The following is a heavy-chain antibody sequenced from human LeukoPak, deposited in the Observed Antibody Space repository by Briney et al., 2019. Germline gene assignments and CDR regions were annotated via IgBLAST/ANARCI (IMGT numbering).Heavy chain of an antibody. CDR2: INTSGGST. Sequence: GGSLRLSCAASGFTFSSYAMSWVRQAPGKGLEWVSAINTSGGSTYYPDSVKGRFTISRDNSKNTLYLQMNSLRAEDTAVYYCARDLFRPLLLWGQGTLVTVSS. V-gene: IGHV3-23*01. CDR1: GFTFSSYA. D-gene: IGHD2-15*01. J-gene: IGHJ4*02. CDR3: ARDLFRPLLL.